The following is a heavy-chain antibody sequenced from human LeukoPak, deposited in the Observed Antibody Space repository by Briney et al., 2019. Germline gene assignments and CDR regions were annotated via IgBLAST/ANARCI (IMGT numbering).Heavy chain of an antibody. CDR3: ARDLRVGATRYAFDI. V-gene: IGHV3-21*01. J-gene: IGHJ3*02. CDR1: GFTFSSYS. CDR2: ISSSSSYI. D-gene: IGHD1-26*01. Sequence: GGSLRLSCAASGFTFSSYSMNWVRRAPGKGLEWVSSISSSSSYIYYADSVKGRFTISRDNAKNSLYLQMNSLRAEDTAVYYCARDLRVGATRYAFDIWGRGTMVTVSS.